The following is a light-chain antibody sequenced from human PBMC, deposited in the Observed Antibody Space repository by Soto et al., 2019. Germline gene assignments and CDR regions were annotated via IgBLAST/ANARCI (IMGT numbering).Light chain of an antibody. CDR1: SSDVGTYNQ. Sequence: QSALTQPASVSGSPGQSITISCDGSSSDVGTYNQVSWYQQHAGKVPKLMIYDVSNRPSGVSDRFYGSKSGNTASLTLWWLQAEDEADYYCASYTRSSTGVFGGGTKLTVL. CDR2: DVS. CDR3: ASYTRSSTGV. J-gene: IGLJ2*01. V-gene: IGLV2-14*01.